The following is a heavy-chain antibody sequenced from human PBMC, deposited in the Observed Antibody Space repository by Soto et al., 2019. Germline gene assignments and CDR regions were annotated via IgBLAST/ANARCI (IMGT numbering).Heavy chain of an antibody. CDR1: GGSISSYY. D-gene: IGHD2-15*01. CDR2: IYYSGST. V-gene: IGHV4-59*08. Sequence: SETLSLTCTVSGGSISSYYWSWIRQPPGKGLEWIGYIYYSGSTNYNPSLTSRVTISVDTSKSQFSLKLNSVTAADTAVYYCARQLGYCSGGNCYFDCWGQGTLVTVSS. J-gene: IGHJ4*02. CDR3: ARQLGYCSGGNCYFDC.